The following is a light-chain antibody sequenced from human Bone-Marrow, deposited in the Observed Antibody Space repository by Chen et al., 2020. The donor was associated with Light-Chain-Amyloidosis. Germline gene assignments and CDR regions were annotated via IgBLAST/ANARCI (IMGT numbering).Light chain of an antibody. CDR1: SSNIGAGYD. CDR2: GNS. V-gene: IGLV1-40*01. Sequence: QSVLTQPPSVSGAPGQRVTISCTGSSSNIGAGYDVHWYQKLPGTAPKLLIYGNSNRPSGVPDRFSGAKSGTTASLAITGLQAEDEADYYCQSYDSSRSGSHVVFGGGTKLTVL. J-gene: IGLJ2*01. CDR3: QSYDSSRSGSHVV.